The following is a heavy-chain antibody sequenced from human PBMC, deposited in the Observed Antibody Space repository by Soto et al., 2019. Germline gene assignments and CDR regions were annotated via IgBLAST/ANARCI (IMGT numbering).Heavy chain of an antibody. CDR1: GGSISSNSYY. D-gene: IGHD2-2*01. V-gene: IGHV4-39*01. J-gene: IGHJ5*02. CDR3: ARRICSSTSCPAAFDP. Sequence: PSETLSLTCTVSGGSISSNSYYWGWIRQPPGKGLEWIGSIYYSGSTYYNPSLKSRVTISVDTSKNQFSLKLSSVTAADTAVYYCARRICSSTSCPAAFDPWGQGTLVTVSS. CDR2: IYYSGST.